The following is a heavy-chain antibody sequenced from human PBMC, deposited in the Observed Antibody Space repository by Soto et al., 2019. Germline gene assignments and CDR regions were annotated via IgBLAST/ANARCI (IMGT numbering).Heavy chain of an antibody. J-gene: IGHJ6*02. CDR2: ISYAGSNK. D-gene: IGHD2-15*01. V-gene: IGHV3-30*03. CDR1: GFTFSSYG. Sequence: GGSLRLSCTGSGFTFSSYGMHWVRQAAGKGLVWVAVISYAGSNKYYEDSVKGRFTISRDNSKNTLYLQMNSLRAEDRAVYYCASLPMFMVVDARASYGLDGWGQVTTVAVSS. CDR3: ASLPMFMVVDARASYGLDG.